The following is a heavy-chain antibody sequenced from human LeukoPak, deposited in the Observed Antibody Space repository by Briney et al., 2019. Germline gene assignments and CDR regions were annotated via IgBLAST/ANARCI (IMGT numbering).Heavy chain of an antibody. Sequence: SETLSLTCTVSGGSISSSSYYWGWIRQPPGKGLEWIGSIYYSGSTYYNPSLKCRVTISVDTSKNQFSLKLSSVTAADTAVYYCARRIFGGSFDYWGQGTLVTVSS. V-gene: IGHV4-39*01. J-gene: IGHJ4*02. CDR3: ARRIFGGSFDY. CDR2: IYYSGST. D-gene: IGHD3-3*02. CDR1: GGSISSSSYY.